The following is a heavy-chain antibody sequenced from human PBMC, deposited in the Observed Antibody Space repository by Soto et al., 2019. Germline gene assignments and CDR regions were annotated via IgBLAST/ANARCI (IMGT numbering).Heavy chain of an antibody. J-gene: IGHJ4*02. CDR3: VGARGRLVGFDY. V-gene: IGHV4-34*01. CDR2: IDGSGNT. Sequence: QVQLQQWGAGLLKPSETLSLTCAVNSESLSGYYWSWIRQSPGKGLEWIGEIDGSGNTNYSPSLRSRVAMSVDTSKNHFYLNLNSVSAADKAAYYCVGARGRLVGFDYWGQGTLVTVSS. CDR1: SESLSGYY. D-gene: IGHD1-26*01.